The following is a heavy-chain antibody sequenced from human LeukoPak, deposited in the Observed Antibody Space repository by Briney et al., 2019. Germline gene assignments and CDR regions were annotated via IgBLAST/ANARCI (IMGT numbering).Heavy chain of an antibody. CDR3: ARIPSAPYYYYMDV. Sequence: SETLSLTCTVSGGSISSYYWNWIRQPPGKGLEWIGYIYYSGSTNYNPSLKSRVTISVDTSKNQFSLKLSSVTAADTAVYYCARIPSAPYYYYMDVWGKGTTVTVSS. CDR1: GGSISSYY. CDR2: IYYSGST. D-gene: IGHD6-13*01. V-gene: IGHV4-59*01. J-gene: IGHJ6*03.